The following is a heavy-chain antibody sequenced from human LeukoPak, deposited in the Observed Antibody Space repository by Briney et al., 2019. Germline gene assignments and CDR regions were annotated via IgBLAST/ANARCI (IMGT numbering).Heavy chain of an antibody. CDR3: ARLITIFGVVAYDY. CDR1: GGSFSGYY. CDR2: INHSGST. D-gene: IGHD3-3*01. V-gene: IGHV4-34*01. Sequence: PSETLSLTCAVYGGSFSGYYWSWIRQPPGKGLEWIGEINHSGSTNYNPSLKSRVTISVDTSKNQFSLKLSSVTAADTAVYYCARLITIFGVVAYDYWGQGTLVTVSS. J-gene: IGHJ4*02.